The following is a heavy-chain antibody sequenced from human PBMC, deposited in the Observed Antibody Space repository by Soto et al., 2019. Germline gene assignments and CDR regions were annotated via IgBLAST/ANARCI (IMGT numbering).Heavy chain of an antibody. CDR2: ISGSGFKK. Sequence: EVVLLESGGGLEQPGGSLRLSCAASGFIFENFGMSWVRQAPGKGLEWISSISGSGFKKYYADSVKGRFTISRDNSKSTVYLELNNLGAEETAVYHCAKNQGVELVPLATVDWFDPWGQGSVVTVSS. J-gene: IGHJ5*02. CDR1: GFIFENFG. V-gene: IGHV3-23*01. D-gene: IGHD1-26*01. CDR3: AKNQGVELVPLATVDWFDP.